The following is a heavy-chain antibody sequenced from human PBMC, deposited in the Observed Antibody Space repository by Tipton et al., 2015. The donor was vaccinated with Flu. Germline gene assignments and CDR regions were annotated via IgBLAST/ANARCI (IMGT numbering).Heavy chain of an antibody. CDR3: AREVIAAAGLTRTFDY. D-gene: IGHD6-13*01. CDR1: GDSISSSSW. J-gene: IGHJ4*02. CDR2: IYHSGST. V-gene: IGHV4-4*02. Sequence: TLSLTCAVSGDSISSSSWWSWVRQPPGKGLEWIGEIYHSGSTNYNPSLKSRVSISVDKTKKQFSLNLSSVTAADTAVYYCAREVIAAAGLTRTFDYWGQGILVTVSS.